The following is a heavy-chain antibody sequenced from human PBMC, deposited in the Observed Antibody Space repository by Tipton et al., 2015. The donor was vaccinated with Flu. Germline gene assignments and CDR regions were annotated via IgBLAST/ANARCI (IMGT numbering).Heavy chain of an antibody. CDR3: ARRDYSNYVSDPKNWFDP. CDR2: IFHTGST. Sequence: LRLSCNVSGGSISSSSDYWGWIRQPPGKGLEWIGNIFHTGSTYSNPSLRSRVTISVDTSKNQFSLRLSSVTAADTAVYYCARRDYSNYVSDPKNWFDPWGQGTLVSVSS. V-gene: IGHV4-39*07. J-gene: IGHJ5*02. CDR1: GGSISSSSDY. D-gene: IGHD4-11*01.